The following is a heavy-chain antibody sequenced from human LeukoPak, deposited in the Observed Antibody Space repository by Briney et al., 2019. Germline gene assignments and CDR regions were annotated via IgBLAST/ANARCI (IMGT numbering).Heavy chain of an antibody. D-gene: IGHD4-17*01. V-gene: IGHV4-59*01. J-gene: IGHJ6*02. CDR2: IHYSGST. CDR3: ATTPVTNYYYYGLDV. CDR1: GASISTYY. Sequence: SETLSLICPVSGASISTYYWSWIRQPPGKGLEWIGFIHYSGSTNYNPSLKSRVTISVDTSKNHISLNLSSVTAADTAVYYCATTPVTNYYYYGLDVWGQGTTVTVSS.